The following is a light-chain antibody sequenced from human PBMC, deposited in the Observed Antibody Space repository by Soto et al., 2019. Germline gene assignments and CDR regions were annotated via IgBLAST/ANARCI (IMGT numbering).Light chain of an antibody. V-gene: IGKV3-15*01. CDR3: QQYNNWPLT. J-gene: IGKJ4*01. Sequence: EIVMTQSPATLSVSPGERATLSCRASQTITSNLAWYQLKPGQAPRLLIYGASTRATGIPARFSGSGSGTEFTLTISSLQSEGFAVYYCQQYNNWPLTFGGGTKVEIK. CDR2: GAS. CDR1: QTITSN.